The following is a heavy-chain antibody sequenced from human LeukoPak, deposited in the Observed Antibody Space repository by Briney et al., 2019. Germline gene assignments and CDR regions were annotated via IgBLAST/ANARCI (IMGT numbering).Heavy chain of an antibody. CDR1: GFPFSSYW. V-gene: IGHV3-7*01. Sequence: PGGSLRLSCVASGFPFSSYWMTWVRRAPGKGLEWVANIKQDGSKKSNVDSVKGRFTISRDNAKNSLYLQMNSLRAEDTAIYYCATDRGWRTSGYYLYYFEYWGQGTLVTYSS. J-gene: IGHJ4*02. D-gene: IGHD3-3*01. CDR2: IKQDGSKK. CDR3: ATDRGWRTSGYYLYYFEY.